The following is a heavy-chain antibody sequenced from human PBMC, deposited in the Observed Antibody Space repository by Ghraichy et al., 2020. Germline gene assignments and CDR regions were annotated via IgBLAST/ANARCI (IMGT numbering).Heavy chain of an antibody. CDR1: GFTFRTFV. CDR3: ARAEDSRWHVFDS. V-gene: IGHV3-30-3*01. CDR2: ISNDGNIE. D-gene: IGHD6-13*01. Sequence: GGSLRLSCAASGFTFRTFVMHWVRQAPGQVLEWVAVISNDGNIENYADSVKGRFTISRDNFKNTLYVQMNSLRDEDTAVYYCARAEDSRWHVFDSWGQGTLGTVSS. J-gene: IGHJ4*02.